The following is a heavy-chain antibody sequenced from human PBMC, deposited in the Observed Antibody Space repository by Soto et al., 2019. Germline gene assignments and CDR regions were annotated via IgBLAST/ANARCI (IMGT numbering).Heavy chain of an antibody. J-gene: IGHJ5*02. D-gene: IGHD2-21*01. CDR1: GGSMSTYY. CDR2: IYSSGNT. CDR3: ARLGAYYKSLDP. Sequence: SETLSLTCTASGGSMSTYYXLWIRQAPGQGLEWIGYIYSSGNTNYNPSLKSRVAISLETSNSQFSLRLTSVTAADTAVYYCARLGAYYKSLDPLGPGTLVTVSS. V-gene: IGHV4-59*08.